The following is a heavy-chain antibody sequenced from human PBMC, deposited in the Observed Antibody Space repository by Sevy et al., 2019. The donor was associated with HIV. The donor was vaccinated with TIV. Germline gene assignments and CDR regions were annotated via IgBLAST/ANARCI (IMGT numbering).Heavy chain of an antibody. CDR1: DGSFSGYY. CDR2: INESGIT. Sequence: SETLSLTCAVHDGSFSGYYWNWIRQLPGKGLEWIGEINESGITYYNPSLKSRVTISVDTSKKQFSLKLNSVTAVDSAVYIRARSPPVVLVPGAPSCFDPWRQATLVTDPS. D-gene: IGHD3-3*02. CDR3: ARSPPVVLVPGAPSCFDP. J-gene: IGHJ5*02. V-gene: IGHV4-34*01.